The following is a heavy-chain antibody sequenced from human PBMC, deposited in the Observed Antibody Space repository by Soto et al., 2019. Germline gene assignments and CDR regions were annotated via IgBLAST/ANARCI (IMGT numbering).Heavy chain of an antibody. CDR2: ISSTTNYI. CDR1: GFTYTRYS. Sequence: GGSLRLSCAAPGFTYTRYSMNWVRQAPGKGLEWVSSISSTTNYIYYGDSMKGRFTISRDNAKNSLYLEMNSLRAEDTAVYYCARESEDLTSNFDYWGQGTLVTVSS. CDR3: ARESEDLTSNFDY. J-gene: IGHJ4*02. V-gene: IGHV3-21*06.